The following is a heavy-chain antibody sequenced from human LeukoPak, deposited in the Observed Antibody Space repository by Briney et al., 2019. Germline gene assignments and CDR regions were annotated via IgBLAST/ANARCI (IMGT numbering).Heavy chain of an antibody. CDR3: VFPYWQDLDH. V-gene: IGHV3-48*02. D-gene: IGHD2-15*01. CDR1: GFTFSSYS. J-gene: IGHJ5*02. Sequence: GGSLRLSCAASGFTFSSYSMQWVRQAPGKGLEWVSHISSRGSTIYYADSVKGRFTISRDNAKESLYLQMSSLRDEDTAVYYCVFPYWQDLDHWGQGTLVTVSS. CDR2: ISSRGSTI.